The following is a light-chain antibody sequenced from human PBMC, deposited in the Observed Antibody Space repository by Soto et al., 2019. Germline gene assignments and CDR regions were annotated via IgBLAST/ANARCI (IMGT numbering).Light chain of an antibody. CDR3: MQALQSPT. Sequence: DIVLTQSPLSLPVTPGEPASISCRSSQSLLHSNGYNYLDWYLQKPGQSPQLLIYLGSNRASGVPDRFSGSGSGTDFTLKISRVEAEYVGVYYCMQALQSPTFGQGTKVDIK. J-gene: IGKJ1*01. CDR1: QSLLHSNGYNY. V-gene: IGKV2-28*01. CDR2: LGS.